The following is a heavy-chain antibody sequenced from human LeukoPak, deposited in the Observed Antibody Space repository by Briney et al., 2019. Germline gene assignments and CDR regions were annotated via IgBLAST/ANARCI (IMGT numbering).Heavy chain of an antibody. D-gene: IGHD3-22*01. CDR1: GFTFSSYW. CDR2: IKQDGSEK. V-gene: IGHV3-7*01. Sequence: GGSLRLSCAASGFTFSSYWMSWVRQAPGKGLEWVANIKQDGSEKYYVDSVKGRFTISRGNAKNSLYLQMNSLRAEDTAVYYCARDHSRNYYDSSGYGYWGQGTLVTVSS. CDR3: ARDHSRNYYDSSGYGY. J-gene: IGHJ4*02.